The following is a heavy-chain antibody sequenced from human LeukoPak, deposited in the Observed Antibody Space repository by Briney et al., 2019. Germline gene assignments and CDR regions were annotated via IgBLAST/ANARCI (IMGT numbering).Heavy chain of an antibody. D-gene: IGHD5-12*01. CDR1: GLPYNPYP. CDR2: LSSDGSNK. Sequence: GVSLSLPCAACGLPYNPYPMHCAPQAPGKGLEGVAVLSSDGSNKYYAHPVRGRFSISRDNSKNTLYLQMNSLRAEDTAVFCCARDGTYTDYDPDFDIWGQGTLVTVSS. J-gene: IGHJ4*02. V-gene: IGHV3-30-3*01. CDR3: ARDGTYTDYDPDFDI.